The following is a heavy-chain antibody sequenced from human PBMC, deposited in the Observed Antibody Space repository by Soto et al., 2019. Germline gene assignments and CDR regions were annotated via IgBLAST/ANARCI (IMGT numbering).Heavy chain of an antibody. CDR1: GFTFSSYA. CDR2: ISGSGGST. D-gene: IGHD1-1*01. J-gene: IGHJ3*02. Sequence: GGSLSLSCAASGFTFSSYAMSWVRQAPGKGLEWVSAISGSGGSTYYADSVKGRFTISRDNSKNTLYLQMNSLRAEDTAVYYCARGLRTTAFGLYDAFDIWGQGTMVTVSS. V-gene: IGHV3-23*01. CDR3: ARGLRTTAFGLYDAFDI.